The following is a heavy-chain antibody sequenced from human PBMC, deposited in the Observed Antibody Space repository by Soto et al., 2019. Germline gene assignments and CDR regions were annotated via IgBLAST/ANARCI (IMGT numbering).Heavy chain of an antibody. D-gene: IGHD6-6*01. J-gene: IGHJ4*02. Sequence: QVQLQQWGAGLLKPSETLSLTCAVYGASLSSDYWSWIRQPPGKGLEWIGEINHRGSTKYNPSLKSRVTISVDTSKKQFFLRLSSVTAADTAVYYCARQEESAARFDYWGQGTPVTVSS. CDR3: ARQEESAARFDY. V-gene: IGHV4-34*01. CDR1: GASLSSDY. CDR2: INHRGST.